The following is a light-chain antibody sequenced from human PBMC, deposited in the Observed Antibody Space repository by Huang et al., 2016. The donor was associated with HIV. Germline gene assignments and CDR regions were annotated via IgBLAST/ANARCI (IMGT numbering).Light chain of an antibody. J-gene: IGKJ2*01. CDR2: GSS. Sequence: ETVLTQSPGTLSASLGGRVTLTCRASQNVHGNLAWYQQTPGQPPRRLMYGSSTRAAGVSGRFSASGSETHFTLTITSLQSEDFGIYYCQQYDSWPPRHTFGQGTRLE. V-gene: IGKV3-15*01. CDR1: QNVHGN. CDR3: QQYDSWPPRHT.